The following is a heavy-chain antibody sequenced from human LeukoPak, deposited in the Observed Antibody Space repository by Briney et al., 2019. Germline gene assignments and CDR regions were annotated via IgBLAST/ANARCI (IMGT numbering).Heavy chain of an antibody. CDR3: ARDRGPGGLAGTYY. D-gene: IGHD6-19*01. CDR1: GFTFSDYY. Sequence: GGSLRLSCAASGFTFSDYYMTWIRQAPGKGLEWVSYISGSTRYTNYADSVKGRFTISRDNAKNSLYLQMNSLRAEDTAVYYCARDRGPGGLAGTYYWGLGTLVTVSS. V-gene: IGHV3-11*06. CDR2: ISGSTRYT. J-gene: IGHJ4*02.